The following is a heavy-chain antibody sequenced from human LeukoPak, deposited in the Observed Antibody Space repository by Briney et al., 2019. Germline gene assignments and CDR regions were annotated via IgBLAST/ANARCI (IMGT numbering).Heavy chain of an antibody. CDR1: GFTFSSYA. Sequence: GGSLRLSCAASGFTFSSYAMSWVRQAPGKGLEWVLAISGSGGSTYYADSVKGRFTISRDNSKNTLYLLMNGLRAEDTAVYYCAKVGRYSYAHDAFDIWGQGTMVTVSS. D-gene: IGHD5-18*01. V-gene: IGHV3-23*01. CDR3: AKVGRYSYAHDAFDI. CDR2: ISGSGGST. J-gene: IGHJ3*02.